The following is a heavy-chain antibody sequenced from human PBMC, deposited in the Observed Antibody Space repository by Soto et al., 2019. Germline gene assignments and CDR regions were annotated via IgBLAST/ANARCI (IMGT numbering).Heavy chain of an antibody. J-gene: IGHJ4*02. Sequence: SGGSLRLSCAASGFTFDDYTMHWVRQAPGKGLEWVSLISWDGGSTYYADSVKGRFTISRDNSKNSLYLQMNSLRTEDTALYYCAKEGYYDKDFDYWGQGTLVTVSS. CDR1: GFTFDDYT. V-gene: IGHV3-43*01. D-gene: IGHD3-22*01. CDR2: ISWDGGST. CDR3: AKEGYYDKDFDY.